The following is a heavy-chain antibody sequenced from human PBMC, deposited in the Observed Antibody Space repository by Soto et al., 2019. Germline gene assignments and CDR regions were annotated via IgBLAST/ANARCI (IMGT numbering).Heavy chain of an antibody. CDR1: GGSLSSYY. CDR2: IYYSGST. J-gene: IGHJ4*02. Sequence: ETLSLTCVVSGGSLSSYYWSWIRQPPGKGLEWIGYIYYSGSTNYNPSLKSRVTISVDTSKNQFSLKLSSVTAADTAVYYCARTWGSTHDDSGRGTLVTGSS. D-gene: IGHD3-16*01. CDR3: ARTWGSTHDD. V-gene: IGHV4-59*01.